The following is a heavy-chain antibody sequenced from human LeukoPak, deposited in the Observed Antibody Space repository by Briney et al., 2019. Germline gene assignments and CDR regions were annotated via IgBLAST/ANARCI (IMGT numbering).Heavy chain of an antibody. CDR2: IYPGDYDN. D-gene: IGHD6-6*01. CDR1: GYSFTSYW. CDR3: ARDLPYSSSWGADYYYYMDV. J-gene: IGHJ6*03. Sequence: GEALKISWKGSGYSFTSYWIGLVRQMPGKGVGWMGIIYPGDYDNIYSPSLQGQVTISADKYISTAYLEWSRLKASDTAMYYCARDLPYSSSWGADYYYYMDVWGKGTTVTVSS. V-gene: IGHV5-51*01.